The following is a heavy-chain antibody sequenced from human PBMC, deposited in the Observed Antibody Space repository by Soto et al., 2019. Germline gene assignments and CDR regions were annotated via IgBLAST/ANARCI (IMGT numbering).Heavy chain of an antibody. Sequence: GASLKVSCKASGGTFSSYAISWLRQAPGQGLEWMGWINAHSGGTEYAQKFRGRVTLTRDTSIATAYLTLTSLTSDDTALYYCAKDLTRQLAYWLDPWGQGTQVTVSS. CDR2: INAHSGGT. D-gene: IGHD6-6*01. V-gene: IGHV1-2*02. CDR1: GGTFSSYA. J-gene: IGHJ5*02. CDR3: AKDLTRQLAYWLDP.